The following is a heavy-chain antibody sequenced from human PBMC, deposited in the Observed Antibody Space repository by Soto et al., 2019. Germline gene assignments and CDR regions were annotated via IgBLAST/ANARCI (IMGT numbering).Heavy chain of an antibody. CDR1: GYTFTSHA. CDR2: INAGNGNT. Sequence: QVQLVQSGAEVKKPGASVKVPCKASGYTFTSHAVHWVRQAPGQRLEWMGWINAGNGNTRYSQKFQGRVTITRDTSASTTYMELSSLRSEDTAVYYCARDVGIVGATAWEMFDHWGQGTLVTVSS. J-gene: IGHJ5*02. V-gene: IGHV1-3*01. D-gene: IGHD1-26*01. CDR3: ARDVGIVGATAWEMFDH.